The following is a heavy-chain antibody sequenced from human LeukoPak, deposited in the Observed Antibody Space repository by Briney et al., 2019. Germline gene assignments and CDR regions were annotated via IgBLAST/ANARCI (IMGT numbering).Heavy chain of an antibody. CDR2: INHSGST. CDR3: ARDFIAAAGPVDY. Sequence: SETLSLTCAVYGGSFSGYYWSWIRQPPGKGLEWIGEINHSGSTNYNPSLKSRVTISVDTSKNQFSLKPSSVTAADTAVYYCARDFIAAAGPVDYWGQGTLVTVSS. CDR1: GGSFSGYY. J-gene: IGHJ4*02. D-gene: IGHD6-13*01. V-gene: IGHV4-34*01.